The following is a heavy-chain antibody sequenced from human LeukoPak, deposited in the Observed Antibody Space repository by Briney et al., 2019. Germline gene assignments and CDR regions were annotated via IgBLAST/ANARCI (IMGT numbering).Heavy chain of an antibody. Sequence: GGSLRLSCAASGFTFSSYTMSWVRQAPGKGLEWVSTITTSDGNTYYADSVKGRFTVSRDNSKNTLFLQMNSLRAEDTAVYYCARDYGPSQQLANPPFDYWGQGTLVTVSS. CDR2: ITTSDGNT. D-gene: IGHD6-13*01. J-gene: IGHJ4*02. CDR3: ARDYGPSQQLANPPFDY. CDR1: GFTFSSYT. V-gene: IGHV3-23*01.